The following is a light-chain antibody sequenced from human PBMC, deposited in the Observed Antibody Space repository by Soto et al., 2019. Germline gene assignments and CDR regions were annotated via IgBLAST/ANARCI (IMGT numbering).Light chain of an antibody. V-gene: IGKV3-20*01. CDR2: GAS. J-gene: IGKJ4*01. Sequence: EIVLTQSPGTLSLSPGERATLSCRASQSVSSSYLAWYQQKPSQAPRLLIYGASRKATGIPDRFSGSGSGTDFTLTISRLETEDSAVYYCQQYGSSPRVTFGGGTKVEIK. CDR1: QSVSSSY. CDR3: QQYGSSPRVT.